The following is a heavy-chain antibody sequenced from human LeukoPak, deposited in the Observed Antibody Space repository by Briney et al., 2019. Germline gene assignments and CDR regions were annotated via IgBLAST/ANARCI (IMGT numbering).Heavy chain of an antibody. CDR3: ARGPVPAAIYNWFDP. Sequence: SETLSLTCAVYGGSFSGYYWSWIRQPPGKGLEWIGEINHSGSTNHNPSLKSRVTISVDTSKNQFSLKLSSVTAADTAVYYCARGPVPAAIYNWFDPWGQGTLVTVSS. D-gene: IGHD2-2*01. CDR2: INHSGST. J-gene: IGHJ5*02. CDR1: GGSFSGYY. V-gene: IGHV4-34*01.